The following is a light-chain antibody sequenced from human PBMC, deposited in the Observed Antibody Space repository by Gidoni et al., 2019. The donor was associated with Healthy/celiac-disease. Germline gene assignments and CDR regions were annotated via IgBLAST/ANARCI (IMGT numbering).Light chain of an antibody. J-gene: IGKJ1*01. CDR3: QQYNSPLWT. CDR1: QSISSW. V-gene: IGKV1-5*03. CDR2: KAS. Sequence: DIQMTQSPSTLFASVGDRVTITCRASQSISSWLAWYQQKPGKAPKLLIYKASSLESGVPSRFSGSGSGTEFTLTISSLQPDDFATYYCQQYNSPLWTFGQGTKVEIK.